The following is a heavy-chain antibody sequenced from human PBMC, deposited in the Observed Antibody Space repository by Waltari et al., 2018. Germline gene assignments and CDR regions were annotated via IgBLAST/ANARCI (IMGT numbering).Heavy chain of an antibody. CDR3: ARIRAYDFWSGYYMAYYYGMDV. CDR1: GYTFTSYD. Sequence: QVQLVQSGAEVKKPGASVKVSCKASGYTFTSYDINWVRQATGQGLAWMGWMNPNSGNTGYAQKFQGRVTMTRNTAISTAYMELSSLRSEDTAVYYCARIRAYDFWSGYYMAYYYGMDVWGQGTTVTVSS. D-gene: IGHD3-3*01. CDR2: MNPNSGNT. J-gene: IGHJ6*02. V-gene: IGHV1-8*01.